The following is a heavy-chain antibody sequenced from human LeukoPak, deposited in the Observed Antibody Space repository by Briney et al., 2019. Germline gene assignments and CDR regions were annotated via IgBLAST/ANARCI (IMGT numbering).Heavy chain of an antibody. Sequence: ASVKVSCKASGYTFTGYYMHWVRQAPGQGLEWMGWINPNSGGTNYSQKFQGRVTMTRDTSISTAYMELRRLRSDDTAVYYCARDDYYDSSGYYLWRYYYYYGMDVWGQGTTVTVSS. J-gene: IGHJ6*02. V-gene: IGHV1-2*02. CDR2: INPNSGGT. D-gene: IGHD3-22*01. CDR1: GYTFTGYY. CDR3: ARDDYYDSSGYYLWRYYYYYGMDV.